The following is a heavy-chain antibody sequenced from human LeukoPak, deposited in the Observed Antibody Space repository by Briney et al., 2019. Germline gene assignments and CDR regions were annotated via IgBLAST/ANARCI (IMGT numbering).Heavy chain of an antibody. CDR1: GGSFSGYY. V-gene: IGHV4-34*01. CDR2: MNHSGST. Sequence: SETLSLTCAVYGGSFSGYYWSWIRQPSGKGLEWIGEMNHSGSTNYNPSLKRRVTISVDTSKNQFSLKLSSVTAADTAVFYCARCQYYYGMDVWGQGTTVTVSS. CDR3: ARCQYYYGMDV. J-gene: IGHJ6*02.